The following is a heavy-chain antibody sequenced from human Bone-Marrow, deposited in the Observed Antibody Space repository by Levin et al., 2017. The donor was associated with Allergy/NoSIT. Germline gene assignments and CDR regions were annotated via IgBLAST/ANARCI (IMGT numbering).Heavy chain of an antibody. CDR1: GFIFNDFT. D-gene: IGHD6-13*01. Sequence: GGSLRLSCAASGFIFNDFTMNWVRQAPGKGLEWVSSITSVTRHTYYADSVKGRFTISRDNAKNSLYLHMNSLRAEDTAVYYCARLGTLFSSNWAGGFQIRRPSQHGLDVWGQGTTVTVSS. CDR2: ITSVTRHT. V-gene: IGHV3-21*01. J-gene: IGHJ6*02. CDR3: ARLGTLFSSNWAGGFQIRRPSQHGLDV.